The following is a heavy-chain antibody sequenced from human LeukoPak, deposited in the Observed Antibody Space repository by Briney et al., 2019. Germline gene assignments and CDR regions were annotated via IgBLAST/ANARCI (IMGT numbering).Heavy chain of an antibody. D-gene: IGHD3-22*01. CDR2: INHSGST. CDR1: GGSFSGYY. CDR3: ASRYYDSSGYGMDV. Sequence: SETLSLTCAVYGGSFSGYYWSWIRQPPGKGLEWIGEINHSGSTNYNPSLKSRVTISVDTSKNQFSLKLSSVTAADTAVYYCASRYYDSSGYGMDVWGQGTLVTVSS. J-gene: IGHJ6*02. V-gene: IGHV4-34*01.